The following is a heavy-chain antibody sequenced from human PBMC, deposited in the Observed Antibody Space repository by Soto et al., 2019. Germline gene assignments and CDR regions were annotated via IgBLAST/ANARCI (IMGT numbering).Heavy chain of an antibody. V-gene: IGHV1-69*01. CDR3: ARDSWYYDILTGYYGGMDV. CDR1: GGTFSSYA. D-gene: IGHD3-9*01. J-gene: IGHJ6*02. Sequence: QVQLVQSGAEVKKPGSSVKVSCKASGGTFSSYAISWVRQAPGQGLEWMGGIIPIFGTANYAQKFQGRVTITADESTSTAYMELSSLRSEDTAVYYCARDSWYYDILTGYYGGMDVWGQGTTVTVSS. CDR2: IIPIFGTA.